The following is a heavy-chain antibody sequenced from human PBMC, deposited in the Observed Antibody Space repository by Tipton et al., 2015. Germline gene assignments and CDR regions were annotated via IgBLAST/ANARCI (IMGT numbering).Heavy chain of an antibody. CDR3: ARGARYFYAYSRDYYYYNGLDV. Sequence: TLSLTCTVSGGSISSSSYYWGWIRQPPGKGLEWIGTIYYSGNTYYNPSLKSRVTISVDKSRNHLYLKLSSVTAADTAVYYCARGARYFYAYSRDYYYYNGLDVWGQGTTVTVSS. J-gene: IGHJ6*02. CDR2: IYYSGNT. D-gene: IGHD3-9*01. CDR1: GGSISSSSYY. V-gene: IGHV4-39*02.